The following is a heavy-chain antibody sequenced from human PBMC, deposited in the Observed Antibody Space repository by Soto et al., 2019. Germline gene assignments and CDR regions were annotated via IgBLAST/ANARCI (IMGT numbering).Heavy chain of an antibody. J-gene: IGHJ4*02. Sequence: GASVKVSCKASGYTFTSYVISWVRQAPGQGLEWMGWISAYNGNTNYAQKLQGRVTMTTDTSTSTAYMELRSLRSDDTAVYYCARDTNGQQWLVRIAGKPMRYYFDYWGQGTLVTVSS. CDR2: ISAYNGNT. CDR1: GYTFTSYV. D-gene: IGHD6-19*01. V-gene: IGHV1-18*01. CDR3: ARDTNGQQWLVRIAGKPMRYYFDY.